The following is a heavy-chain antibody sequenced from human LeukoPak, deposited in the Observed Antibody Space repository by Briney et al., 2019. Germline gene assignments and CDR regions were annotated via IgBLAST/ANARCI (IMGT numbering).Heavy chain of an antibody. Sequence: PGGSLRLSCAASGFTFSTYTMAWVRQAPGGGPEWVSGISGNGGRTYYADSVKGRFAISRDDSKSTLYLQMNSLRGEDTAVYYCAKDFGRNLGGPGYWGRGTLVIVSS. J-gene: IGHJ4*02. V-gene: IGHV3-23*01. CDR3: AKDFGRNLGGPGY. D-gene: IGHD1-14*01. CDR1: GFTFSTYT. CDR2: ISGNGGRT.